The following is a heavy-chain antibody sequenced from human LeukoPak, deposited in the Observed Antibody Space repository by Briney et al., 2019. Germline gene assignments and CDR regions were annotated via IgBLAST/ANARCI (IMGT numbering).Heavy chain of an antibody. CDR3: ARDRSTVVTPADY. Sequence: ASVKVSCKASGYTFTSYGINWVRQAPGQGLEWMGWISAYNGDTNYAQNQGRVTMTTDTSTSTAYMELRSLGSDDTAVYYCARDRSTVVTPADYWGQGTLVTVSS. J-gene: IGHJ4*02. CDR1: GYTFTSYG. CDR2: ISAYNGDT. V-gene: IGHV1-18*01. D-gene: IGHD4-23*01.